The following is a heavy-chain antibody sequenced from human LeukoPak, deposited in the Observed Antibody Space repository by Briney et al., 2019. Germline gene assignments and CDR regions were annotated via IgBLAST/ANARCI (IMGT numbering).Heavy chain of an antibody. Sequence: GGSLRLSCAASGFTVSSNYMSWVRQAPGKGLEWVSVIYSGGSTYYADSVKGRFTISRDNSKNTLYLQMNSLRAEDTAVYYCARYRPLRVAPMVRGEYYFDYWGQGTLVTVSS. CDR3: ARYRPLRVAPMVRGEYYFDY. CDR1: GFTVSSNY. CDR2: IYSGGST. D-gene: IGHD3-10*01. V-gene: IGHV3-53*01. J-gene: IGHJ4*02.